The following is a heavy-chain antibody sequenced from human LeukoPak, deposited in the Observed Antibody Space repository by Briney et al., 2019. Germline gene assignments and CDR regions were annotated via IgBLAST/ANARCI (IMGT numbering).Heavy chain of an antibody. Sequence: PGGSLRLSCAASGFTFNNYAMNWVRQAPGKGLEWVSSISGGGETTYYADSAKGRFTISRDNSQNTLYLQMNSLRAEDTAVYYCERDYADYVGYFFFDYWGQGTLVTVSS. J-gene: IGHJ4*02. CDR3: ERDYADYVGYFFFDY. D-gene: IGHD4-17*01. CDR1: GFTFNNYA. V-gene: IGHV3-23*01. CDR2: ISGGGETT.